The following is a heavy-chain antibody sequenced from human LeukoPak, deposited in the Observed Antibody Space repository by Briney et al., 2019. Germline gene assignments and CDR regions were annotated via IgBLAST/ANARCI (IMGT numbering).Heavy chain of an antibody. J-gene: IGHJ3*02. CDR3: ARFDTMIGRLKPGYAFDI. V-gene: IGHV4-34*01. CDR1: GDSISSYY. CDR2: INHSGST. D-gene: IGHD3-22*01. Sequence: SSETLSLTCTVSGDSISSYYWSWIRQPPGKGLEWIGEINHSGSTNYNPSLKSRVTISVDTSKNQFSLKLSSVTAADTAVYYCARFDTMIGRLKPGYAFDIWGQGTMVTVSS.